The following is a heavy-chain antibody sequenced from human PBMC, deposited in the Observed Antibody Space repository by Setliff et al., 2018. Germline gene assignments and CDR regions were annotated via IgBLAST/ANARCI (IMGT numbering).Heavy chain of an antibody. J-gene: IGHJ6*03. CDR3: ARMAVRVASRPSSPLDYYYYKDL. Sequence: PSETLSLTCTVSDVSISGYYWSWIRPPPGKGLEWIGDIYSSGNTNYNPSLRSRVTMSVDTSKSRFSLTLSSLTAADTAVYYCARMAVRVASRPSSPLDYYYYKDLWGKGATVTVSS. D-gene: IGHD6-6*01. CDR1: DVSISGYY. V-gene: IGHV4-4*08. CDR2: IYSSGNT.